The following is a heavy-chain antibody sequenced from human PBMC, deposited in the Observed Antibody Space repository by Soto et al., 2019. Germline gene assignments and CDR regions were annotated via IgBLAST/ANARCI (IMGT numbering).Heavy chain of an antibody. CDR3: ARGDSSGYQYYFDY. D-gene: IGHD3-22*01. CDR1: GFTFSSYA. V-gene: IGHV3-30-3*01. Sequence: GGSLRLSCAASGFTFSSYAMHWVRQAPGKGLEWVAVISYDGSNKYYADSVKGRFTISRDNSKNTLYLQMNSLRAEDTAVYYCARGDSSGYQYYFDYWGQGTLVTVSS. CDR2: ISYDGSNK. J-gene: IGHJ4*02.